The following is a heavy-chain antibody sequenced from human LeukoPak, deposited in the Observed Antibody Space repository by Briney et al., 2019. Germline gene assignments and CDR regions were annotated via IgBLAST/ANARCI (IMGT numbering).Heavy chain of an antibody. CDR3: ARDRPIMLYYFDY. CDR1: GFTFSSYW. D-gene: IGHD2-8*01. Sequence: PGGSLRLSCAASGFTFSSYWMSWVRQAPGKGLEGVANIKQDGSEKYYVDSVKGRFTISRDNAKNSLYLQMNSLRAEDTAVYYCARDRPIMLYYFDYWGQGTLVTVSS. CDR2: IKQDGSEK. V-gene: IGHV3-7*01. J-gene: IGHJ4*02.